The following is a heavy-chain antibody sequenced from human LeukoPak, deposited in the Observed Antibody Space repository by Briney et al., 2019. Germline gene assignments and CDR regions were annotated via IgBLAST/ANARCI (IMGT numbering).Heavy chain of an antibody. Sequence: GGSLRLSCVASGFTFSSYSMNWVRQAPGKGLEWVSSISSSSSYIYYADSVKGRFTISRDNAKNSLYLQMNSLRAEDTAVYYCAREGSSNWFDPWGQGTLVTVSS. CDR1: GFTFSSYS. CDR3: AREGSSNWFDP. CDR2: ISSSSSYI. D-gene: IGHD2-2*01. J-gene: IGHJ5*02. V-gene: IGHV3-21*01.